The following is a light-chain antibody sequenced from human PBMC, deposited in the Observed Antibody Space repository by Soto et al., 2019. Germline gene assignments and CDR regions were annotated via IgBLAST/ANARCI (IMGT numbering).Light chain of an antibody. CDR1: QGVSRK. Sequence: DIVMTQSPATLSVAPGERVTFSCRASQGVSRKLAWYQHKPGQAPRLLISGASTGATGIPARVSGSGSGTEFTLTISSLQSEDCASYYCQQYHTWPITFGGGTKVEIK. J-gene: IGKJ4*01. CDR2: GAS. CDR3: QQYHTWPIT. V-gene: IGKV3-15*01.